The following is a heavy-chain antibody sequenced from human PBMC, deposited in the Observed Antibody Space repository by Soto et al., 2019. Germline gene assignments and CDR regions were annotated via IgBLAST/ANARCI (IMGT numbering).Heavy chain of an antibody. D-gene: IGHD5-12*01. CDR2: INPNSGGR. CDR1: GYTFTDYY. Sequence: ASVKVSCKASGYTFTDYYMHWVRQAPGQGLEWLGWINPNSGGRNYPQKYQGRVTMTRDTSINAAYMELTRLRSDDTAVYYCARSQYLVSTMDSRLYYSYYGLDVWGQGTTVTVSS. CDR3: ARSQYLVSTMDSRLYYSYYGLDV. J-gene: IGHJ6*02. V-gene: IGHV1-2*02.